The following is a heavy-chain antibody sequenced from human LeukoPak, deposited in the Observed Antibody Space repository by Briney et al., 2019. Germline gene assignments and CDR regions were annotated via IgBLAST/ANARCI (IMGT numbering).Heavy chain of an antibody. V-gene: IGHV3-74*01. Sequence: QPGGSLRLSCAASGFTFSNYWMHWVRQAPGKGLVWVSRINTDGRSTSYVDSVKGRFTISRDNAKNSLYLQMNSLRAEDTALYYCASAGLTYGSGSYFVYWGQGTLVTVSS. CDR1: GFTFSNYW. J-gene: IGHJ4*02. CDR3: ASAGLTYGSGSYFVY. CDR2: INTDGRST. D-gene: IGHD3-10*01.